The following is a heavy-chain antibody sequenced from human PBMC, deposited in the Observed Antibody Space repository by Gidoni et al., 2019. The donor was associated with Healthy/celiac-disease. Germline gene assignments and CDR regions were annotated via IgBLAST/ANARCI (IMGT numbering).Heavy chain of an antibody. CDR1: GGSIRSSSYY. Sequence: QLQLQESGPGLVKPSETLSLTCTVSGGSIRSSSYYWGWIRQPPGKGLEWIGSIYYSGSTYYNPSLKSRVTISVDTSKNQFSLKLSSVTAADTAVYYCARRPLLGRSAGYFDYWGQGTLVTVSS. J-gene: IGHJ4*02. CDR2: IYYSGST. D-gene: IGHD7-27*01. CDR3: ARRPLLGRSAGYFDY. V-gene: IGHV4-39*01.